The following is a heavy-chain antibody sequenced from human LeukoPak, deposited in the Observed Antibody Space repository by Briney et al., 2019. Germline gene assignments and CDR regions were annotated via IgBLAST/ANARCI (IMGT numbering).Heavy chain of an antibody. V-gene: IGHV7-4-1*02. J-gene: IGHJ4*02. CDR2: INTNTGNP. D-gene: IGHD3-10*01. CDR3: ARSLDNYGSGSYSGFDY. Sequence: ASVKVSCKASGGTFSSYAISWVRQAPGQGLEWMGWINTNTGNPTYAQGFTGRFVFSLDTSVSTAYLQISSLKAEDTAVYYCARSLDNYGSGSYSGFDYWGQGTLVTVSS. CDR1: GGTFSSYA.